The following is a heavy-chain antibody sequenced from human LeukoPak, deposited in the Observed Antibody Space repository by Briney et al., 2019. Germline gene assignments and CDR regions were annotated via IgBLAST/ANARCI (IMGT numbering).Heavy chain of an antibody. J-gene: IGHJ4*02. Sequence: PSETLSLTCTVSGVSISSSSYYWGWIRQPPGKGLEWIGSIYYSGSTYYNPSLKSRVTISVDTSKNQFSLKLSSVTAADTAVYYCARRPSSADTTPFDYWGQGTLVTVSS. CDR2: IYYSGST. CDR3: ARRPSSADTTPFDY. D-gene: IGHD6-19*01. V-gene: IGHV4-39*01. CDR1: GVSISSSSYY.